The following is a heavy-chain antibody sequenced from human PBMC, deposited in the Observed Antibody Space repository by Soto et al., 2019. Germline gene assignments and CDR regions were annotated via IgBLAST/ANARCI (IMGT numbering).Heavy chain of an antibody. CDR3: AKSAHPATVTLYYFDY. CDR2: ITEDGSKK. V-gene: IGHV3-30*18. J-gene: IGHJ4*02. CDR1: GVNFNNYA. Sequence: QVQLVDSGGGVLRPGRTLRLSCAASGVNFNNYAMHCVRQAPGTGLEWVTLITEDGSKKFFADSVKSRFTVSRDNSKNTVFLQMNSLKSEDTAVYYCAKSAHPATVTLYYFDYWGQGTLVTVSS. D-gene: IGHD4-17*01.